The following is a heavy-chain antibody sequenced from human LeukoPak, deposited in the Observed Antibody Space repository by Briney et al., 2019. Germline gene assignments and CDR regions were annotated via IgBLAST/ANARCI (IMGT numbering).Heavy chain of an antibody. CDR3: ARDLREYSSSSADY. J-gene: IGHJ4*02. D-gene: IGHD6-6*01. Sequence: ASVKVSCKASGYTFTSYGISWVRQAPGQGLEWMGWISAYNGNTNYAQKLQGRVTMTTDTSTSTAYMELRSLRSDDTAMYYCARDLREYSSSSADYWGQGTLVTVSS. CDR2: ISAYNGNT. CDR1: GYTFTSYG. V-gene: IGHV1-18*01.